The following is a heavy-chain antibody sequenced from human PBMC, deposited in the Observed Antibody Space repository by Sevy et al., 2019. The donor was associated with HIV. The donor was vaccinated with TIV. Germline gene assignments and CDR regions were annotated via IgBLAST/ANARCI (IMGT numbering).Heavy chain of an antibody. J-gene: IGHJ2*01. D-gene: IGHD2-2*01. Sequence: ASVKVSCKGSGYSFTSYWIGWVRQMPGKGLEWMGIIYPGDSDTRYSPSFQGQVTISADKSISTAYLQWSSLKASDTAMYYCARVRYCSSTSCYPVWYFDLWGRGTLVTVSS. CDR1: GYSFTSYW. CDR2: IYPGDSDT. CDR3: ARVRYCSSTSCYPVWYFDL. V-gene: IGHV5-51*01.